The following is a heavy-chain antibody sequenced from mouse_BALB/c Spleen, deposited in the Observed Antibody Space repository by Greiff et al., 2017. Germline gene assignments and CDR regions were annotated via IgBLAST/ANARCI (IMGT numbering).Heavy chain of an antibody. CDR2: IYPGDGDT. Sequence: VKLQESGAELVRPGSSVKISCKASGYAFSSYWMNWVKQRPGQGLEWIGQIYPGDGDTNYNGKFKGKATLTADKSSSTAYMQLSSLTSEDSAVYFCARQDYGSSYGYFDVWGAGTTVTVSS. D-gene: IGHD1-1*01. CDR1: GYAFSSYW. CDR3: ARQDYGSSYGYFDV. V-gene: IGHV1-80*01. J-gene: IGHJ1*01.